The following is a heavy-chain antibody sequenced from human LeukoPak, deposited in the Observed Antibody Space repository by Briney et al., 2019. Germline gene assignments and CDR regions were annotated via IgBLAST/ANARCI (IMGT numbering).Heavy chain of an antibody. D-gene: IGHD3-22*01. CDR3: AKDIHPGLDSGASCCFDY. CDR1: GYTFSRHG. Sequence: ASVTVSCKTSGYTFSRHGITWVRQAPGQGLEWMGWVSGCNGNTNYAQNVQGRVTMTTDTSTNTAYMELRSLRSDDTAVYYCAKDIHPGLDSGASCCFDYWGQGTPVTVSS. J-gene: IGHJ4*02. V-gene: IGHV1-18*01. CDR2: VSGCNGNT.